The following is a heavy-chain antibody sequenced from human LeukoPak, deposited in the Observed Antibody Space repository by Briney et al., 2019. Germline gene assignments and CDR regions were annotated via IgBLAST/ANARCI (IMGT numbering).Heavy chain of an antibody. CDR2: IYSGGST. V-gene: IGHV3-53*01. Sequence: PGGSLRLSCAASGFTVSSNYMSWGRQAPGKGLEWVSVIYSGGSTYYAETVKGRFTISRDDSKNTLYLEMNSLRAEDTAVYYCARDLVGYGSGSFDYWGQGTLVTVSS. D-gene: IGHD3-10*01. CDR1: GFTVSSNY. J-gene: IGHJ4*02. CDR3: ARDLVGYGSGSFDY.